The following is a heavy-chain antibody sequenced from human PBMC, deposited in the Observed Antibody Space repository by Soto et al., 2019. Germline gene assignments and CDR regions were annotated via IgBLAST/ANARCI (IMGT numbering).Heavy chain of an antibody. V-gene: IGHV4-59*08. CDR1: GGSISSYY. CDR2: IYYIGST. D-gene: IGHD3-16*01. J-gene: IGHJ4*02. CDR3: ARRWGDYFDY. Sequence: SETLSLTCTVSGGSISSYYWSWIRQPPGKGLEWIGYIYYIGSTNYNPSLKSRVTISVDTSKNQFSLKLSSVTAADTAVYYCARRWGDYFDYWGQGTLVTVS.